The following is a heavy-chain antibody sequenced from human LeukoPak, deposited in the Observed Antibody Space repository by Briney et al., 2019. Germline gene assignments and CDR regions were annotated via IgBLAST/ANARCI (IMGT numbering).Heavy chain of an antibody. V-gene: IGHV1-18*01. D-gene: IGHD2-21*01. CDR3: ARDNGHKSVDY. J-gene: IGHJ4*02. CDR2: ISGYNGNT. Sequence: ASVKVSCKASGYTFSSYGISWLRQAPGKGLEWMGWISGYNGNTNYAQNFQGRVTMTTDTSTSTLYMEVRSLRSDDTAVYYCARDNGHKSVDYWGQGTLVTVSS. CDR1: GYTFSSYG.